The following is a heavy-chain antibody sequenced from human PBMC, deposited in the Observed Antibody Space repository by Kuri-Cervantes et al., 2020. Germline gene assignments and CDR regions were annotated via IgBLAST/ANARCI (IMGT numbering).Heavy chain of an antibody. CDR2: ISSSSSYI. CDR1: GFTFSSYS. CDR3: ARDRGYSYGGVFYYYYGMDV. V-gene: IGHV3-21*04. J-gene: IGHJ6*02. D-gene: IGHD5-18*01. Sequence: LSLTCAASGFTFSSYSMNWVRQAPGKGLEWVSSISSSSSYIYYADSVKGRFTISRDNAKNSLYLQMNSLRAEDTAVYYCARDRGYSYGGVFYYYYGMDVWGQGTTVTVSS.